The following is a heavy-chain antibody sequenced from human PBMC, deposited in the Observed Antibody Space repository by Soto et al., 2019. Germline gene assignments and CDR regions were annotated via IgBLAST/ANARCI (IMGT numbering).Heavy chain of an antibody. CDR1: GFTFSHNW. CDR3: TRFGTYYDSSGFAY. Sequence: SLRLSCAASGFTFSHNWMHWVRQAPGKGLVWVSRIDSSGTTTTYADSVKGRFTISRDNAKNTLYLQMNSLRAEDTAVYYCTRFGTYYDSSGFAYWGQGTQVTVSS. J-gene: IGHJ4*02. D-gene: IGHD3-22*01. V-gene: IGHV3-74*01. CDR2: IDSSGTTT.